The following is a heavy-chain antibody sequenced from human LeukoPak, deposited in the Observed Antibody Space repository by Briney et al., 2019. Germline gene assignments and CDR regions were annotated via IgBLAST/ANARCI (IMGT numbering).Heavy chain of an antibody. V-gene: IGHV3-23*01. D-gene: IGHD3-22*01. CDR1: RFTFGSYA. Sequence: GGSLRLSCVPSRFTFGSYATRWVRPAPGGGLEWVSAISGSGGSTHYAESGRGRFPIPRDHSKNTLYLEMKRLRAEDTAVYYCAKGARSSGYPAKLYFDFWGRGTLVTVPS. J-gene: IGHJ4*02. CDR3: AKGARSSGYPAKLYFDF. CDR2: ISGSGGST.